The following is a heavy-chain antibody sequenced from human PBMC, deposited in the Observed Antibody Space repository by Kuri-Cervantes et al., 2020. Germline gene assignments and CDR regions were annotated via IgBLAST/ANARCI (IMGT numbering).Heavy chain of an antibody. CDR3: ARLEKQWLPGL. CDR2: ISYDGSNK. Sequence: GGSLRLSCAASGFTFSSYAMHWVRQAPGKGLEWVAVISYDGSNKYYADSVKGRFTISRDNSKNTLYLQMNSLRAEGTAVYYCARLEKQWLPGLWGQGTLVTVSS. V-gene: IGHV3-30-3*01. J-gene: IGHJ4*02. CDR1: GFTFSSYA. D-gene: IGHD6-19*01.